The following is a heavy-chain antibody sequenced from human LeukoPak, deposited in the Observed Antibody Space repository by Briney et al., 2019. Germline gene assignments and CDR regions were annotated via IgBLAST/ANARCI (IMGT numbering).Heavy chain of an antibody. CDR3: ARKVPAAMGGLAYYYYYGMDV. V-gene: IGHV4-59*01. D-gene: IGHD2-2*01. J-gene: IGHJ6*02. Sequence: SETLSLTCTVSGGSISSYYWSWIRQPPGKGLEWIGYIYCSGSTNYNPSLKSRVTISVDTSKNQFSLKLSSVTAADTAVYYCARKVPAAMGGLAYYYYYGMDVWGQGTTVTVSS. CDR1: GGSISSYY. CDR2: IYCSGST.